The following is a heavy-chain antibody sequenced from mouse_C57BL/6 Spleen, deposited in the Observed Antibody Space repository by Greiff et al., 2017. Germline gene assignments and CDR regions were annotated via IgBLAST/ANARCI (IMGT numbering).Heavy chain of an antibody. CDR2: IDPSDSYT. Sequence: QVQLQQSGAELVMPGASVKLSCKASGYTFTSYWMHWVKQRPGQGLEWIGEIDPSDSYTNYNQKFKGKSTLTVDKSSSTAYMQLSSLTSEDSAVYYCARGRFYYFDYWGQGTTLTVSS. V-gene: IGHV1-69*01. CDR3: ARGRFYYFDY. J-gene: IGHJ2*01. CDR1: GYTFTSYW.